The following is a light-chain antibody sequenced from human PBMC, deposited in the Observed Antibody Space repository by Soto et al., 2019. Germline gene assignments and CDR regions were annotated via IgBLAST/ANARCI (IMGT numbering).Light chain of an antibody. CDR2: GAS. V-gene: IGKV3-15*01. Sequence: EIVMTQSPATLSVSPGESATLSCRASQSVSSNLARYQQKPGQAPRLLIYGASTRATGIPARFSGSGSVTEFTLAISSLQSEDFAVYYCQHYNNWPRTFGQGTKVEIK. J-gene: IGKJ1*01. CDR1: QSVSSN. CDR3: QHYNNWPRT.